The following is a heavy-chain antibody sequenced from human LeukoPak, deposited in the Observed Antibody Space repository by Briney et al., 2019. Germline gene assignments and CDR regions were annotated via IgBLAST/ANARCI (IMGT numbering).Heavy chain of an antibody. J-gene: IGHJ4*02. CDR3: ARDRTLFDH. V-gene: IGHV7-4-1*02. CDR1: GYTFSSYT. Sequence: ASVRVSCKASGYTFSSYTVHWVRQAPGQRVEWWGWINNNTGDPTYAQGFTGRFVFPLDNSVSRACLQISSLKYEDTAGYDSARDRTLFDHWGQGPLVSVSS. CDR2: INNNTGDP. D-gene: IGHD1-14*01.